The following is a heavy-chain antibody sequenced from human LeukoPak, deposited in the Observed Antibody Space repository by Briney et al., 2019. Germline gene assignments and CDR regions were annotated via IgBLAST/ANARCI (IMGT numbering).Heavy chain of an antibody. CDR3: ARVAAAGTVVDY. J-gene: IGHJ4*02. CDR1: GGSISSYY. V-gene: IGHV4-34*01. Sequence: SETLSLTCTVSGGSISSYYWSWIRQPPGKGLEWIGEINHSGSTNYNPSLKSRVTISVDTSKNQFSLKLSSVTAADTAVYYCARVAAAGTVVDYWGQGTLVTVSS. D-gene: IGHD6-13*01. CDR2: INHSGST.